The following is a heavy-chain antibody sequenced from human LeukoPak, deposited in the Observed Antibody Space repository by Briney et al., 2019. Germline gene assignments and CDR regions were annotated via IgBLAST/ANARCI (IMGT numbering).Heavy chain of an antibody. Sequence: GGSLRLSCVASGLTVSSYSMNWVRQAPGKGLEWVSYISSSSSTIYYADSVKGRFTISRDNAKNSLDLQMNSPRDEDTAVYYCAKQLGYCSDGSCYFPYWGQGTLVTVSS. D-gene: IGHD2-15*01. CDR3: AKQLGYCSDGSCYFPY. CDR1: GLTVSSYS. J-gene: IGHJ4*02. V-gene: IGHV3-48*02. CDR2: ISSSSSTI.